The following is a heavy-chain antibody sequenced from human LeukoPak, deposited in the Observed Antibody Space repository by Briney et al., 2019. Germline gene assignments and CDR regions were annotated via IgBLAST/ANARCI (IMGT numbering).Heavy chain of an antibody. CDR2: VWYDGSNK. D-gene: IGHD6-13*01. CDR1: GFTFSSYG. J-gene: IGHJ4*02. Sequence: GGSLRLSCAASGFTFSSYGMPWVRQAPGKGLEWVAVVWYDGSNKYYADSVKGRFTISRDNSKNTLYLQMNSLRAEDTAVYYCAKPEDAAGPYFDYWGQGTLVTVSS. V-gene: IGHV3-33*06. CDR3: AKPEDAAGPYFDY.